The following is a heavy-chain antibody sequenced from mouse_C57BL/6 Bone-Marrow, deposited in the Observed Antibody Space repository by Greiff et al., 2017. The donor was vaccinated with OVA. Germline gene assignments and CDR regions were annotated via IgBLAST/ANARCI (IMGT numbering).Heavy chain of an antibody. V-gene: IGHV1-54*01. D-gene: IGHD2-3*01. CDR2: INPGSGGT. Sequence: VQLQESGAELVRPGTSVKVSCKASGYAFTNYLIEWVKQRPGQGLEWIGVINPGSGGTNYNEKFKGKATLTADKSSSTAYMQLSSLTSEDSAVYFCARRGYYEAMDYWGQGTSVTVSS. CDR1: GYAFTNYL. J-gene: IGHJ4*01. CDR3: ARRGYYEAMDY.